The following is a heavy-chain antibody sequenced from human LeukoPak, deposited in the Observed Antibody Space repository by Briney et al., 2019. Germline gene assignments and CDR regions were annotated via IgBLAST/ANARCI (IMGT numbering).Heavy chain of an antibody. D-gene: IGHD5-12*01. J-gene: IGHJ1*01. Sequence: GGSLRLSCAASGFPFSSYVMHWVRQAPGKGLEWVSFTSYDGSNKYYADSVKGRFTISRDNSKNTLYLQMNSLRAEDTAVYYCAKEGATIGSEYFQHWGQGTLVTVSS. CDR2: TSYDGSNK. V-gene: IGHV3-30*18. CDR3: AKEGATIGSEYFQH. CDR1: GFPFSSYV.